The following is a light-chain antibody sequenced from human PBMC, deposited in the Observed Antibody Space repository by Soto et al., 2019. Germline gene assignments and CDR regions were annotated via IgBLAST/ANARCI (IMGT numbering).Light chain of an antibody. CDR2: DAS. J-gene: IGKJ5*01. Sequence: EIVLTQAPGTLSLSPGERATPPRRASQSVSNQLAWYQQKPGQPPRLLIFDASRRVTGIPARFSGSGSGTEFTLTLSSLEPEDFAVYYCQQRAGSSTFGQGTRLEIK. V-gene: IGKV3-11*01. CDR3: QQRAGSST. CDR1: QSVSNQ.